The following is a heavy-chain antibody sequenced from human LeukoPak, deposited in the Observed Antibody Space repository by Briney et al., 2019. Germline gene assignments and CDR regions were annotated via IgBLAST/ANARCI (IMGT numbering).Heavy chain of an antibody. CDR1: GYSISSGYY. CDR2: IYHSGST. D-gene: IGHD2-15*01. Sequence: PSETLSLTCAVSGYSISSGYYWGWIRQPPGKGLEWIGIIYHSGSTYYNPSLKSRVTISVDTSKNQFSLNLSSVTAADTAVYYCARLTYCSGGTCFGLDFDYWGQGTLVTVSS. J-gene: IGHJ4*02. CDR3: ARLTYCSGGTCFGLDFDY. V-gene: IGHV4-38-2*01.